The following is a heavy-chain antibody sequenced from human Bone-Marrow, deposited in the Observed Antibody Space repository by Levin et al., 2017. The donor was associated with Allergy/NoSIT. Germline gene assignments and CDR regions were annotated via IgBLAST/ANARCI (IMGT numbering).Heavy chain of an antibody. D-gene: IGHD6-13*01. CDR3: AKRFSSSWSRGEAFDI. CDR2: IFYSGTT. J-gene: IGHJ3*02. CDR1: GGSISSSEYC. V-gene: IGHV4-39*01. Sequence: SETLSLTCTVSGGSISSSEYCWGWIRQPPGTGLEWIGNIFYSGTTYYNPSLKSRVTISVDTSKNQFSLKLKSVTAADTAVYFCAKRFSSSWSRGEAFDIWGQGTMVTVSS.